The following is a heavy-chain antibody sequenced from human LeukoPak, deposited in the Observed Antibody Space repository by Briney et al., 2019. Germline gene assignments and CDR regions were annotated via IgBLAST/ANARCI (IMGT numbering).Heavy chain of an antibody. CDR2: IYNSGSN. J-gene: IGHJ4*02. Sequence: SETLSLTCTVSGGSISSDYWQWIRQPPGKGLEWIGYIYNSGSNNYNPSLRSRVTISIDTSKNQFSLKLTSVTAADTAVYYCATRGYWGQGTLVTVSS. V-gene: IGHV4-59*08. D-gene: IGHD3-10*01. CDR1: GGSISSDY. CDR3: ATRGY.